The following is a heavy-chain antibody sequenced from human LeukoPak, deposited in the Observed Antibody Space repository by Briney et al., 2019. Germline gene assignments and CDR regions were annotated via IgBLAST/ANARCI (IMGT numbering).Heavy chain of an antibody. V-gene: IGHV1-69*08. CDR3: ARVNLRGSNYNWFDP. CDR2: ITPVINTA. CDR1: GGTFLSHT. J-gene: IGHJ5*02. D-gene: IGHD1-26*01. Sequence: SVKVSCKTSGGTFLSHTFSWVRQAPGQVLEWMGKITPVINTANYAQTFQGRVSIYADKSTTTVYMDLSGLRPDDTAVYYCARVNLRGSNYNWFDPWGQGTLVTVAS.